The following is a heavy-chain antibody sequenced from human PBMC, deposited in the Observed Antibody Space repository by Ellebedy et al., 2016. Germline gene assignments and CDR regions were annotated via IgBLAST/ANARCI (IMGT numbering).Heavy chain of an antibody. CDR2: IWYDGSNK. CDR1: GFTFSSYG. J-gene: IGHJ4*02. Sequence: GGSLRLSCAASGFTFSSYGMHWVRQAPGKGLEWVAVIWYDGSNKYYADSVKGRFTISRDNSKNTLYLQMNSLRAEDTAVYYCASRTRGDYPYFDYWGQGTLVTVSS. V-gene: IGHV3-33*01. CDR3: ASRTRGDYPYFDY. D-gene: IGHD4-17*01.